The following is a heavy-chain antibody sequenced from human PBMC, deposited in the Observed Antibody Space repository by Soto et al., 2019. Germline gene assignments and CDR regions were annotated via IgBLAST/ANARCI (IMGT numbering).Heavy chain of an antibody. CDR1: GYSIRKGYY. V-gene: IGHV4-38-2*02. CDR3: ARVGPYCGGDCYSPPP. D-gene: IGHD2-21*01. J-gene: IGHJ5*02. Sequence: SETLSLTCTVSGYSIRKGYYWGWIRQPPGKGLEWIGTIYHSGSTYYNPSLKSRVTIPVDASETHFSLKLSSVTAADTAVYYGARVGPYCGGDCYSPPPWGQGTLVTVSS. CDR2: IYHSGST.